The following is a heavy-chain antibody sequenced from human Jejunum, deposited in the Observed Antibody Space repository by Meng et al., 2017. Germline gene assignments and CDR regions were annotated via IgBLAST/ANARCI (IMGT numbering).Heavy chain of an antibody. CDR3: ARPNSGGNTYYFDY. V-gene: IGHV1-69*12. Sequence: QVPLVESGGEVTQPGASVKVSCKTSGGTFSSDAVSWVRQAPGQGLEWMGRITPIFGTANYAQKFQGRVTITADESTSTAYMEFSSLRSEDTAVYYCARPNSGGNTYYFDYWGQGTLVTVSS. CDR2: ITPIFGTA. J-gene: IGHJ4*02. CDR1: GGTFSSDA. D-gene: IGHD4-23*01.